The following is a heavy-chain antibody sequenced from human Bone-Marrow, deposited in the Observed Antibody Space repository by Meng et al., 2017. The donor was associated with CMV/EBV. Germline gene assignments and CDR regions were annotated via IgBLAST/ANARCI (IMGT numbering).Heavy chain of an antibody. D-gene: IGHD3-3*01. Sequence: GESLKISCAASGFPVSSNYMSWVRQAPGKGLEWVSVIYSGDSTYYADSVKGRFTISRDNSKNTLYLQMNSLRAEDTAVYCCARMYYDFWSGSRECDYWGQGTLVIVTS. CDR2: IYSGDST. J-gene: IGHJ4*02. V-gene: IGHV3-53*01. CDR3: ARMYYDFWSGSRECDY. CDR1: GFPVSSNY.